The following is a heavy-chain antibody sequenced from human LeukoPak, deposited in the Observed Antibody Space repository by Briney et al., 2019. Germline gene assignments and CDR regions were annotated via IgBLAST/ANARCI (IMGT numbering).Heavy chain of an antibody. CDR2: INHSGST. J-gene: IGHJ5*02. D-gene: IGHD2-2*01. Sequence: SETLSLTCAVYGGSFGVYYWSWIRQPPGKGLEWIGEINHSGSTNYNPSLKSRVTISVDTPRNQFSLKLSSVTAADTAVYYCATNPGGYCSSTNCYGEAPWGQGTLVTASS. CDR1: GGSFGVYY. V-gene: IGHV4-34*01. CDR3: ATNPGGYCSSTNCYGEAP.